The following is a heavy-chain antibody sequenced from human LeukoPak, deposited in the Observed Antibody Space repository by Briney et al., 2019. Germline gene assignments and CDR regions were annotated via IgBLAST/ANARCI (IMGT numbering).Heavy chain of an antibody. CDR3: ARGLYSSTTYYFDY. Sequence: GGSLRLSCAASGFTFSNYWMSWVRQAPGKGLEWVANIKEDGSEKYYVDSVKGRFTISRDNAKNSMYLQMNSLRAEDTAVYYCARGLYSSTTYYFDYWGQGTLVTVSS. J-gene: IGHJ4*02. CDR2: IKEDGSEK. CDR1: GFTFSNYW. D-gene: IGHD6-13*01. V-gene: IGHV3-7*03.